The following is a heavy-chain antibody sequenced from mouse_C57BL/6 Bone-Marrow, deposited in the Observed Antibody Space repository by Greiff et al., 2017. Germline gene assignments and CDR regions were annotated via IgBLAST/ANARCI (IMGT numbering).Heavy chain of an antibody. CDR1: GYTFTSYW. CDR2: IDPSDSYT. Sequence: LQQPGAELVRPGTSVKLSCKASGYTFTSYWMHWVKQRPGQGLEWIGVIDPSDSYTNYNQKFKGKATLTVDTSSSTAYMQLSSLTSEDSAVYYCARIDGKGYWGQGTTLTVSS. V-gene: IGHV1-59*01. CDR3: ARIDGKGY. D-gene: IGHD1-1*01. J-gene: IGHJ2*01.